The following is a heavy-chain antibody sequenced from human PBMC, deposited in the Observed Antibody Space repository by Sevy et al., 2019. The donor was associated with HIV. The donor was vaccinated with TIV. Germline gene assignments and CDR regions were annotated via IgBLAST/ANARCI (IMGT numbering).Heavy chain of an antibody. V-gene: IGHV1-18*01. CDR1: GYTFTSYG. Sequence: SSVKVSCQASGYTFTSYGITWVGQAPGQGLEWMGWISGYSGNTNYAQKFQGRVTMTTDTSTSTAYMELRSRRFDDTAVYYCARAVALPYIVVVVDASLAPFDIWGQGTMVTVSS. D-gene: IGHD2-15*01. CDR2: ISGYSGNT. CDR3: ARAVALPYIVVVVDASLAPFDI. J-gene: IGHJ3*02.